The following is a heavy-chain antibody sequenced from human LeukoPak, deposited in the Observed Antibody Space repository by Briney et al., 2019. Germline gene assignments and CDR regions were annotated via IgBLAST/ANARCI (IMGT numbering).Heavy chain of an antibody. CDR2: IGGIGSIM. CDR3: ARRLPYYGMDV. J-gene: IGHJ6*02. V-gene: IGHV3-48*03. Sequence: GGSLRLSCAASGFTFSSYEIHWVRQAPGKGLEWVSKIGGIGSIMYADSVKGRFTISTDSAMSSVYLQMNSLRAEDTAVYYCARRLPYYGMDVWGQGTTVTVSS. CDR1: GFTFSSYE.